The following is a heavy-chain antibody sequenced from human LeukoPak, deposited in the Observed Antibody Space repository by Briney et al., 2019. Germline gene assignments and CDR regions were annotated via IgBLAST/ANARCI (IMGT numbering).Heavy chain of an antibody. CDR3: AREYCSSTSCYGDFDY. CDR2: ISPNSGGT. Sequence: ASVKVSCKASGYTFTGYYMHWVRQAPGQGLEWMGWISPNSGGTNYAQKFQGRVTMTRDTSISTAYMELSRLRSDDTAVYYCAREYCSSTSCYGDFDYWGQGTLVTVSS. V-gene: IGHV1-2*02. J-gene: IGHJ4*02. CDR1: GYTFTGYY. D-gene: IGHD2-2*01.